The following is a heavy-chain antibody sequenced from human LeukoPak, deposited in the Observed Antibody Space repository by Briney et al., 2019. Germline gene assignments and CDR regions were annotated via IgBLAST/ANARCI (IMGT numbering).Heavy chain of an antibody. J-gene: IGHJ4*02. V-gene: IGHV4-31*03. CDR2: IYYSGST. Sequence: SSQTLSLTCTVSGDSISSGGYYWSWIRQHPGKGLEWIGYIYYSGSTYYNPSLKSRVTISVDTSKNQFSLKLSSVTAADTAVYYCARNSVPAAAFDYWGQGTLVTVSS. D-gene: IGHD2-2*01. CDR3: ARNSVPAAAFDY. CDR1: GDSISSGGYY.